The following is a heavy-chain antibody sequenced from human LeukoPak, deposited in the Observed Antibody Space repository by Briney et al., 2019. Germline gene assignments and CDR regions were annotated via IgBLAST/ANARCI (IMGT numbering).Heavy chain of an antibody. Sequence: GGSLRLSCAASGFIFSSYWMSWFRQAPGKGLEWVANIKPDGSEKYYVDSVKGRFTISRDNAKNSLYLQMNSLRAEDTAVYYCARDSVVTAPPLDYWGQGTLVTVSS. CDR2: IKPDGSEK. J-gene: IGHJ4*02. CDR1: GFIFSSYW. V-gene: IGHV3-7*01. D-gene: IGHD2-21*02. CDR3: ARDSVVTAPPLDY.